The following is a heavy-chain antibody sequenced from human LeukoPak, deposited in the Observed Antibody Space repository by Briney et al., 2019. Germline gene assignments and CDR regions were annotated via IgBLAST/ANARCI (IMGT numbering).Heavy chain of an antibody. V-gene: IGHV3-23*01. J-gene: IGHJ2*01. Sequence: GGSLRLSCAASGFTFSSYGMSWVRQAPGKGLDWVSGINGRDGSTYHADSVKGRFTISRDNSKNTLYLQMNSLRAEDTAVYYCAKVNWYFDLWGRGSLVAVCS. CDR1: GFTFSSYG. CDR3: AKVNWYFDL. CDR2: INGRDGST.